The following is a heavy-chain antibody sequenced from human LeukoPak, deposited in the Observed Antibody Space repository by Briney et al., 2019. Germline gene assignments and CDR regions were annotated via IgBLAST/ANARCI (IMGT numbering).Heavy chain of an antibody. V-gene: IGHV4-39*01. CDR3: ARQSGVGSGSYYTIYYYYYYMDV. D-gene: IGHD3-10*01. CDR2: IYYSGST. Sequence: QTSETLSLTCTVSGGSISSSLYYWGWIRQPPGKGLEWIGSIYYSGSTYYNPSLKSRVIIYVDMSKNQFSLKLSSVTAADTAVYYCARQSGVGSGSYYTIYYYYYYMDVWGKGTTVTISS. CDR1: GGSISSSLYY. J-gene: IGHJ6*03.